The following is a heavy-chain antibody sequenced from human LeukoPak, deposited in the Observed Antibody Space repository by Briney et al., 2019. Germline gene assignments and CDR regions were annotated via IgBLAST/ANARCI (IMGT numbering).Heavy chain of an antibody. Sequence: GRSLRLSCAAYGFTFDDYAIHWVRQAPGKGLEWVSGISWNSGSIGYADSVKGRFTISRDNAKNSLYLQMNSLRAEDMALYYCAKAGHGDYIDYWGQGTLVTVSS. V-gene: IGHV3-9*03. CDR1: GFTFDDYA. CDR3: AKAGHGDYIDY. D-gene: IGHD4-17*01. J-gene: IGHJ4*02. CDR2: ISWNSGSI.